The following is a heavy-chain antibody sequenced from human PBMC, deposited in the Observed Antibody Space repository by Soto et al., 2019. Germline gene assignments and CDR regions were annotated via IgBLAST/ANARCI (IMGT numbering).Heavy chain of an antibody. V-gene: IGHV4-38-2*02. CDR2: INHSGST. D-gene: IGHD5-12*01. J-gene: IGHJ6*02. CDR1: GYSIGSGYY. CDR3: ARDIVATTYYYGMDV. Sequence: PLETLSLRCAVSGYSIGSGYYWGWIRQTPGKGLEWIGSINHSGSTYYNPSLKSRVTISVDTSKNQFSLKLSSVTAADTAVYYCARDIVATTYYYGMDVWGQGTTVTVSS.